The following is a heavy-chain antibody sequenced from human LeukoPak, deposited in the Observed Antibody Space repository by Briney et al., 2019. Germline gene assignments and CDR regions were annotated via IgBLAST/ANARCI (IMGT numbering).Heavy chain of an antibody. V-gene: IGHV3-15*01. D-gene: IGHD1-7*01. J-gene: IGHJ3*02. CDR3: TTDITGTNMGI. CDR1: GFTFSNAW. Sequence: GGSLRLPCAASGFTFSNAWMSWVRQAPGKGLKWVGRIKSKTDGGTTDYAAPVKGRFTISRDDSKNTLYLQMNSLKTEDTAVYYCTTDITGTNMGIWGQGTMVTVSS. CDR2: IKSKTDGGTT.